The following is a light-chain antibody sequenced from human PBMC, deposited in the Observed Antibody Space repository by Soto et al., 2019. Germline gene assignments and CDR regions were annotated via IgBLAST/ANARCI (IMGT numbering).Light chain of an antibody. CDR3: QQSYSTPWT. J-gene: IGKJ1*01. Sequence: DIPMTQSPSSLSASVGDIVTITCRASQSISSYLNWYQQKPGKAPKLLIYAASSLQSGVPSRFSGSGSGTAFTLTISSLQPEDVATYYCQQSYSTPWTFGQGTKVEIK. CDR2: AAS. V-gene: IGKV1-39*01. CDR1: QSISSY.